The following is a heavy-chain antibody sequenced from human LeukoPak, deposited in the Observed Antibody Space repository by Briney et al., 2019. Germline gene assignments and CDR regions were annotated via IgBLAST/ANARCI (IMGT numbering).Heavy chain of an antibody. J-gene: IGHJ3*02. Sequence: PSETLSLTCAVYGGSFSDYYWSWIRQPPGKGLEWIGEINHSGRTTYNPSLKSRVTISVDTSKNLFSLKLSSVTAADTAVYYCARDSSSKLEYDAFDIWGQGTMVTVSS. D-gene: IGHD6-13*01. CDR1: GGSFSDYY. CDR2: INHSGRT. V-gene: IGHV4-34*01. CDR3: ARDSSSKLEYDAFDI.